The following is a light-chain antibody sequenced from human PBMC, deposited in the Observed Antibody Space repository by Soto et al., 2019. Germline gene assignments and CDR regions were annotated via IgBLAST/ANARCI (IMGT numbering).Light chain of an antibody. CDR1: QSVSSS. CDR3: QQGSTWPWT. J-gene: IGKJ1*01. Sequence: EIVLTQSPATLSLSPGERATLSCRASQSVSSSLAWYQQKLGQAPRLLIYEASDRATGIPARFSGSGSGTDFTLIISSLEPEDFEVYYCQQGSTWPWTFGQGTKVDIK. CDR2: EAS. V-gene: IGKV3-11*01.